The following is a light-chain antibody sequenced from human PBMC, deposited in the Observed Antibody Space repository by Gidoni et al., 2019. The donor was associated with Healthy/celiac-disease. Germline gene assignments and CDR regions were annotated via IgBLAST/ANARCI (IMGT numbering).Light chain of an antibody. V-gene: IGKV4-1*01. Sequence: DIVMTQSPDSLAVYLGERATINCKSSQSVLYSSNNNNYLAWYQQKPGQPPKLLIYWASTRESGVPDRFSGSGSGTDFTLTISSLQAEDVAVYYCQQYYSTPSWTFGQGTKVEIK. CDR3: QQYYSTPSWT. J-gene: IGKJ1*01. CDR1: QSVLYSSNNNNY. CDR2: WAS.